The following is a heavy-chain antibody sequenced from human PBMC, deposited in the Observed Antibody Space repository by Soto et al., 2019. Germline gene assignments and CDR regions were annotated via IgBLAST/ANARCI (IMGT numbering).Heavy chain of an antibody. Sequence: SVKVSCKASGFTFTSSAVQWVRQARGQRLEWIGWIVVGSGNTNYAQKFQERVTITRDMSTSTAYMELSSLRSEDTAVYYCAAGSIVGATTLPWGQGTLVTVSS. D-gene: IGHD1-26*01. J-gene: IGHJ5*02. CDR1: GFTFTSSA. CDR3: AAGSIVGATTLP. V-gene: IGHV1-58*01. CDR2: IVVGSGNT.